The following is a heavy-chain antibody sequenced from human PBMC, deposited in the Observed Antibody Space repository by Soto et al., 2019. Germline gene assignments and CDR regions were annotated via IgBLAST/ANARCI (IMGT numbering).Heavy chain of an antibody. V-gene: IGHV5-10-1*01. CDR2: IDPSDSQT. J-gene: IGHJ4*02. D-gene: IGHD3-22*01. CDR3: ARQIYDSDTGPNFQYYFDS. Sequence: PGEPLKISCKGSVYSFAGYWITWVRQKPGKGLEWMGRIDPSDSQTYYSPSFRGHVTISVTKSITTVFLQWSSLRASDTAMYYCARQIYDSDTGPNFQYYFDSWGQGAPVTVSS. CDR1: VYSFAGYW.